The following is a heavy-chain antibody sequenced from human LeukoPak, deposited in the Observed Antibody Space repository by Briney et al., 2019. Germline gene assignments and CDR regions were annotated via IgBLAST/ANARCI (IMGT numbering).Heavy chain of an antibody. CDR1: GGSFSGYY. D-gene: IGHD6-13*01. V-gene: IGHV4-34*01. CDR2: INHSGST. J-gene: IGHJ4*02. CDR3: ARASGYSNRHCDY. Sequence: PSETLSLTCAVYGGSFSGYYWSWIRQPPGKGLEWIGEINHSGSTNYNPSLKSRVTISVDKPKNQFSLKLSSVTAADTAIYYCARASGYSNRHCDYWGQGTLVTVSS.